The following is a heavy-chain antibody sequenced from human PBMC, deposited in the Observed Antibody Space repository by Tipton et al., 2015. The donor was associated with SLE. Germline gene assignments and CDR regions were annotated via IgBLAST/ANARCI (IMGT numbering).Heavy chain of an antibody. V-gene: IGHV4-59*08. D-gene: IGHD6-19*01. Sequence: LRLSCTVSGGSISSYYWSWIRQPPGKGLEWIGYIYYREGTNYSPSLKSRVTISLDASKNQLSLKLSSVTAADTAVYYCARHHGSGWLYGLDVWGQGTTVTVSS. CDR2: IYYREGT. CDR1: GGSISSYY. J-gene: IGHJ6*02. CDR3: ARHHGSGWLYGLDV.